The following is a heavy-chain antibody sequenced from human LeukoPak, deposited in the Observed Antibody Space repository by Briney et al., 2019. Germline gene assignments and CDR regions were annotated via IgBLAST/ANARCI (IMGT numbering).Heavy chain of an antibody. CDR2: INPNTGGT. V-gene: IGHV1-2*02. J-gene: IGHJ4*02. CDR3: ARWYCRTTSCHVDY. Sequence: SVKVSCKASAYTFPVYYIHWVRQAPGQGLEWMGWINPNTGGTSYAQKFQGRVTMTRDTSISTAYMELSRLISDDTAVYYCARWYCRTTSCHVDYWGQGTLVTVSS. D-gene: IGHD2-2*01. CDR1: AYTFPVYY.